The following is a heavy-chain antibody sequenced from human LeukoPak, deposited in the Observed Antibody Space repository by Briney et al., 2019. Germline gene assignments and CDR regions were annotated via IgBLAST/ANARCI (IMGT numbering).Heavy chain of an antibody. CDR3: ARDSDIAAAGDAFDI. Sequence: TTGGSLRPSCAASGFTFSSYSMNWVRQAPGKGLEWVSSISSSSSYIYYADSVKGRFTISRDNAKNSLYLQMNSLRAEDTAVYYCARDSDIAAAGDAFDIWGQGTMVTVSS. CDR1: GFTFSSYS. V-gene: IGHV3-21*01. CDR2: ISSSSSYI. D-gene: IGHD6-13*01. J-gene: IGHJ3*02.